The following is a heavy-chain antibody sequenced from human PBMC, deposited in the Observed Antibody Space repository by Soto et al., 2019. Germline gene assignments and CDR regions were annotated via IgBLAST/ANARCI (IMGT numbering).Heavy chain of an antibody. Sequence: SETLSLTCAVSGGSFTSNNWWTWVRQPPGQGLEWIGEIYRTGSTNYNPSLKSRVTISLDKSENQFSLKVTSLTAADTAVYYCASRDPGTSVDYWGQGNLVTVSS. D-gene: IGHD1-7*01. CDR1: GGSFTSNNW. J-gene: IGHJ4*02. V-gene: IGHV4-4*02. CDR3: ASRDPGTSVDY. CDR2: IYRTGST.